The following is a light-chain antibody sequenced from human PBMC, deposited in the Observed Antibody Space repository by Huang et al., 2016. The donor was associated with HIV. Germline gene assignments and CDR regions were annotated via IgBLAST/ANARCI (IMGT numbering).Light chain of an antibody. CDR2: EVS. CDR3: MQRTQRPLT. Sequence: DIVMTQTPLSLSVTPGQPASISCKSSQSPLHSDGETYLYWYLHKPGQSPQLLIYEVSNRCSGVPDRFSGSGSGTDFTLRISRVEAEDVGVYYCMQRTQRPLTFGGGTKVEIK. CDR1: QSPLHSDGETY. J-gene: IGKJ4*01. V-gene: IGKV2D-29*02.